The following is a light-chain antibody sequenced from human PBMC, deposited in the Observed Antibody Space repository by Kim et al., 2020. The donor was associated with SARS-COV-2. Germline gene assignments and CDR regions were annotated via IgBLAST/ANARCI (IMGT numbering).Light chain of an antibody. CDR2: DAS. Sequence: DIQMTQSPSAMSASLGDRVTITCRASQGISSFLAWFQQKSGKVPKRLIYDASTLQSGVPSRFSGSGSGTEFTLTITSLQPEDFATYFCLQHKTFPYTFGQGTKLEI. CDR3: LQHKTFPYT. CDR1: QGISSF. J-gene: IGKJ2*01. V-gene: IGKV1-17*03.